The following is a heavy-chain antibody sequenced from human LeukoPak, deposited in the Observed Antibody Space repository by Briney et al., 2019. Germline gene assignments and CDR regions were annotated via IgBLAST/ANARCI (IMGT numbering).Heavy chain of an antibody. Sequence: PGGSLRLSCAASGFTFRNFWMSWVRQAPGRGLEWVANIHPEGNEKYHVESVKGRFTISRDNAKNSLFLQMNGVRVEDTAVYYCARGDDFSGDHWGQGTLVTVSS. CDR3: ARGDDFSGDH. CDR1: GFTFRNFW. D-gene: IGHD1-1*01. J-gene: IGHJ4*02. V-gene: IGHV3-7*04. CDR2: IHPEGNEK.